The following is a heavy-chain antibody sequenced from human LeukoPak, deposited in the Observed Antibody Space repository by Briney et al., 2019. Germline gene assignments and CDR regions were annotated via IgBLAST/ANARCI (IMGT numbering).Heavy chain of an antibody. V-gene: IGHV4-59*08. CDR1: GGSFSSYY. D-gene: IGHD6-19*01. CDR3: ARQYGIAVALDY. CDR2: IYYSGST. J-gene: IGHJ4*02. Sequence: KPSETLSLTCAVYGGSFSSYYWSWIRQPPGKGLEWIGYIYYSGSTNYNPSLKSRVTISVDTSKNQFSLKLSSVTAADTAVYYCARQYGIAVALDYWGQGTLVTVSS.